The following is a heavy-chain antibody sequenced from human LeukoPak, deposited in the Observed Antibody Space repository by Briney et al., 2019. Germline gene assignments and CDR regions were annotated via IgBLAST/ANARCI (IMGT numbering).Heavy chain of an antibody. CDR1: GFTFGDYG. V-gene: IGHV3-49*04. CDR3: TGSFGELTFFDY. D-gene: IGHD3-10*01. CDR2: IRSKAYGGTT. J-gene: IGHJ4*02. Sequence: GGSLRLSCTASGFTFGDYGLGWVRQAPGKGLEWVGFIRSKAYGGTTEYAASVKGRFTISRDDSKSIAYLQMNSLKIEDTAVYYCTGSFGELTFFDYWGQGTLVTVSS.